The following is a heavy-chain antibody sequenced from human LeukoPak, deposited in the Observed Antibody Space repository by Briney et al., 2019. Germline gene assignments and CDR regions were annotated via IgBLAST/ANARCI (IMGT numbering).Heavy chain of an antibody. Sequence: ASVKVSCKASGNTFTSYDINWVRQATGQGLEWMGWMNPNSGNTGYAQKFQGRVTITRNTSISTAYMELSSLRSEDTAVYYCARGQEWELIDYWGQGTLVTVSS. V-gene: IGHV1-8*03. CDR1: GNTFTSYD. CDR2: MNPNSGNT. D-gene: IGHD1-26*01. J-gene: IGHJ4*02. CDR3: ARGQEWELIDY.